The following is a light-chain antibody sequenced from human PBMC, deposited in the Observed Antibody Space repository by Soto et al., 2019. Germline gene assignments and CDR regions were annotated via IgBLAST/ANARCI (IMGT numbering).Light chain of an antibody. CDR2: GAS. V-gene: IGKV3-15*01. J-gene: IGKJ1*01. CDR1: QSVSSN. CDR3: QQYNNWPRT. Sequence: IVITQSPAPLPVSPGERSTLSCRASQSVSSNLAWYQQKPGQAPRLLIYGASTGATGVPARFSGSGSGTDFTLTISSLQSEDFAVYYCQQYNNWPRTFGQGTKVDIK.